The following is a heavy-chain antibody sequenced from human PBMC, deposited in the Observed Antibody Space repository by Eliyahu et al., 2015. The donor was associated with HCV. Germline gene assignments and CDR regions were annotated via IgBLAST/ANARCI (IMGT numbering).Heavy chain of an antibody. D-gene: IGHD6-13*01. J-gene: IGHJ4*02. CDR1: GYTFTSYY. V-gene: IGHV1-46*01. Sequence: QVQLVQSGAEVKKPGASVKLSCKASGYTFTSYYMHWVRQAPGQGLEWMAIINPSGGSTNYAQKFRGRVTVTRDTSTSTVYMEVSSLRSEDTAVYYCARHLAAGDSWGQGTLVTVSS. CDR2: INPSGGST. CDR3: ARHLAAGDS.